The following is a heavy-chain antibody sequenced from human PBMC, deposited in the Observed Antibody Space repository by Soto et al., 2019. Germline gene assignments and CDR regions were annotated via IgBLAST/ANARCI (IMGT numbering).Heavy chain of an antibody. V-gene: IGHV3-23*01. Sequence: SLRLSCVVSGFTFSSYAMSWVRQAPGKGLEWVSAITGDGGDTFHADSVRGRLTISRDNSRNTLYLQMDSLRAEDTALYYCAKGSATSRPYYFDYWGQGTLVTVSS. CDR1: GFTFSSYA. CDR2: ITGDGGDT. CDR3: AKGSATSRPYYFDY. J-gene: IGHJ4*02.